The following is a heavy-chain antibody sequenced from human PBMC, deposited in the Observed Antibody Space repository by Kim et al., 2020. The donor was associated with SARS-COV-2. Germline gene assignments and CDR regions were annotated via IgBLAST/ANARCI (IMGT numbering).Heavy chain of an antibody. D-gene: IGHD1-20*01. CDR1: GFTFSSYT. V-gene: IGHV3-21*01. CDR2: ISTSSISI. J-gene: IGHJ4*02. Sequence: GGSLRLSCAASGFTFSSYTMNWLRQAPGKGLEWVSAISTSSISIYYADSVKGRFTISRDNAKNSLYLQMNSLTAEDTALYYCATGTYNWNDWATYWGQGTLVTVSS. CDR3: ATGTYNWNDWATY.